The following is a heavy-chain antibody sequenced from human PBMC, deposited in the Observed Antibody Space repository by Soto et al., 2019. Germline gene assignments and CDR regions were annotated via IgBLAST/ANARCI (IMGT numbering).Heavy chain of an antibody. Sequence: ASVKVSCKVSGYTLTELSMHWVRQAPGKGLEWMGGFDPEDGETIYAQKFQGRVTMTEDTSTDTAYMELSSLRSEDTAVYYCATDPPDSSSYNWFDPWGQGTLVTVSS. CDR1: GYTLTELS. V-gene: IGHV1-24*01. J-gene: IGHJ5*02. CDR2: FDPEDGET. CDR3: ATDPPDSSSYNWFDP. D-gene: IGHD6-6*01.